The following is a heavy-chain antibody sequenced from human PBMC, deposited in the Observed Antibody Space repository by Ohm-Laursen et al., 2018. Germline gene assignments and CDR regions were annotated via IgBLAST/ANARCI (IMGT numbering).Heavy chain of an antibody. J-gene: IGHJ4*02. CDR1: RFTFSSYA. D-gene: IGHD5-12*01. CDR3: ARRVAYDRGEFDY. Sequence: SLRLSCAASRFTFSSYAMSWVRQAPGKGLEWVSVISGSGGSTYYADSVKGRFTISRDNSKNTLYLQMNSLRAEDTAVYYCARRVAYDRGEFDYWGLGTLVTVSS. V-gene: IGHV3-23*01. CDR2: ISGSGGST.